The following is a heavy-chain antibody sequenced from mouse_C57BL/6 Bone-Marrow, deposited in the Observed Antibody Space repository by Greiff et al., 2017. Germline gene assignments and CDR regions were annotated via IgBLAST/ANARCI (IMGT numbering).Heavy chain of an antibody. D-gene: IGHD1-1*01. J-gene: IGHJ4*01. Sequence: EVKLMESGGGLVKPGGSLKLSCAASGFTFSSYAMSWVRQTPEKRLEWVATLSDGGSYTYYPDNVKGRFTISRDNAKNNLYLQMSHLKSEDTAMYYCAREIPDYGSSFDYAMDYWGQGTSVTVSS. CDR3: AREIPDYGSSFDYAMDY. CDR2: LSDGGSYT. CDR1: GFTFSSYA. V-gene: IGHV5-4*01.